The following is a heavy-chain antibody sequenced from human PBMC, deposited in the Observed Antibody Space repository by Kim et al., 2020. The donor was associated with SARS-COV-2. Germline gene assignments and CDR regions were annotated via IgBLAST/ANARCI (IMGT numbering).Heavy chain of an antibody. CDR2: IIPILGIA. V-gene: IGHV1-69*04. D-gene: IGHD3-10*01. CDR1: GGTFSSYA. J-gene: IGHJ6*02. Sequence: SVKVSCKASGGTFSSYAISWVRQAPGQGLEWMGRIIPILGIANYAQKFQGRVTITADKSTSTAYMELSSLRSEDTAVYYCARSTMGLTYYYYGMDVWGQRTTVTVSS. CDR3: ARSTMGLTYYYYGMDV.